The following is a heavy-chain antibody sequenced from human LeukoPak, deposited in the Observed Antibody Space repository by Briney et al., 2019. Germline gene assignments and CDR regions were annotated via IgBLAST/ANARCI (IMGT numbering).Heavy chain of an antibody. CDR3: ARVGYDILTGFHY. CDR1: GFTVSSNY. D-gene: IGHD3-9*01. V-gene: IGHV3-48*02. CDR2: ISSRSSSI. Sequence: PGGSLRLSCAASGFTVSSNYMSWVRQAPGKGLEWVSFISSRSSSIYYADSVKGRFTISRDNAKKSLYLQMNSLRDEDTAVYYCARVGYDILTGFHYWGQGTLVTVSS. J-gene: IGHJ4*02.